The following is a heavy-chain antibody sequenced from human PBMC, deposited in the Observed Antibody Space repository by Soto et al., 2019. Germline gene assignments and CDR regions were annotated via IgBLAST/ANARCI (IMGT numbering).Heavy chain of an antibody. Sequence: SETLSLTCTVPGGSISSGGYYWSWIRQHPGKGLEWIGYIYYSGSTYYNPSLKSRVTISVDTSKNQFSLKLSSVTAADTAVYYCARDTLGYCSGGSCYGNAFDIWGQGTMVTVSS. D-gene: IGHD2-15*01. CDR1: GGSISSGGYY. CDR3: ARDTLGYCSGGSCYGNAFDI. J-gene: IGHJ3*02. V-gene: IGHV4-31*03. CDR2: IYYSGST.